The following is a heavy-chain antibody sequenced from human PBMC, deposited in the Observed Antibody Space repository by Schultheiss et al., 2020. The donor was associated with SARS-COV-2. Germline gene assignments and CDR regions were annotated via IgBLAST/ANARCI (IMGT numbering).Heavy chain of an antibody. V-gene: IGHV4-61*05. CDR2: IYYSGST. J-gene: IGHJ4*02. Sequence: SETLSLTCTVSGGSISSSSYYWGWIRQPPGKGLEWIGYIYYSGSTNYNPSLKSRVTMSVDTSKNQFSLKLSSVTAADTAVYYCARGQLGMEALDYWGQGTLVTVSS. CDR3: ARGQLGMEALDY. CDR1: GGSISSSSYY. D-gene: IGHD7-27*01.